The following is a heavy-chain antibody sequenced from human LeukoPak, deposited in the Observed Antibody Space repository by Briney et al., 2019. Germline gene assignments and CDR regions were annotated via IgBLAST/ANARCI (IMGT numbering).Heavy chain of an antibody. CDR2: IYYSGST. CDR1: GGSIGGYC. V-gene: IGHV4-59*01. Sequence: SETLSLTCTVSGGSIGGYCWSWIRQPAGKGLEWIGYIYYSGSTNYNPSLKSRVTISVDTSKNQFSLKLSSVTAADTAVYYCARAPRGAFDIWGQGTMVTVSS. CDR3: ARAPRGAFDI. J-gene: IGHJ3*02.